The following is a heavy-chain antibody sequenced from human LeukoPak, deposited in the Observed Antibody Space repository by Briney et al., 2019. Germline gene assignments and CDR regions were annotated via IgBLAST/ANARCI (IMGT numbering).Heavy chain of an antibody. D-gene: IGHD5-18*01. Sequence: PGGSLRLSCVASGFTFSSYAMSWVRQAPGKGLEWVSAISGSGGSTYYADSVKGRFTISRDNSKNTLYLQMNSLRAEDTAVYYCAKSGGGIQLWLRFYFDYWGQGTLVTVSS. CDR1: GFTFSSYA. CDR3: AKSGGGIQLWLRFYFDY. V-gene: IGHV3-23*01. J-gene: IGHJ4*02. CDR2: ISGSGGST.